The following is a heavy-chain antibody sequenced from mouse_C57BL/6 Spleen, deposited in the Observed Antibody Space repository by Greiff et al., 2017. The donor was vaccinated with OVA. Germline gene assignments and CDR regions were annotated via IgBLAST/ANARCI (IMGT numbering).Heavy chain of an antibody. V-gene: IGHV5-4*01. CDR2: ISDGGSYT. CDR3: ARDRVYDYDGNYFDY. CDR1: GFTFSSYA. J-gene: IGHJ2*01. D-gene: IGHD2-4*01. Sequence: EVKLMESGGGLVKPGGSLKLSCAASGFTFSSYAMSWVRQTPEKRLEWVATISDGGSYTYYPDNVKGRFTISRDNAKNNLYLQMSHLKSEDTAMYYCARDRVYDYDGNYFDYWGQGTTLTGSS.